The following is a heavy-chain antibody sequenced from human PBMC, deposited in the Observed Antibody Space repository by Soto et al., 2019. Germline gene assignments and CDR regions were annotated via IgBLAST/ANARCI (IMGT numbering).Heavy chain of an antibody. Sequence: ETLSLTCTVSGGSVSSGSYYWSWIRQPPGKGLEWIGYIYYSGSTNYNPSLKSRVTISVDTSKNQFSLKLSSVTAADTAVYYCARELDSSGYPDWFDPWGQGTLVTVSS. CDR1: GGSVSSGSYY. CDR2: IYYSGST. CDR3: ARELDSSGYPDWFDP. J-gene: IGHJ5*02. D-gene: IGHD3-22*01. V-gene: IGHV4-61*01.